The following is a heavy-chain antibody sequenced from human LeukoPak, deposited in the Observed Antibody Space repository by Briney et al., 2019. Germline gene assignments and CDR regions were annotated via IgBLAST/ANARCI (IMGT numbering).Heavy chain of an antibody. V-gene: IGHV4-31*03. CDR2: IYYSEST. J-gene: IGHJ2*01. D-gene: IGHD1-14*01. Sequence: PSETLSLTCTVSGGSSSSGAYYWSWIRQHPGKGLEWIGYIYYSESTYHNPSLKSRVTISVDTSKNLFSLKLSSVTAADTAVYFCARGPSGNYWYFDLWGRGTLVTVSS. CDR3: ARGPSGNYWYFDL. CDR1: GGSSSSGAYY.